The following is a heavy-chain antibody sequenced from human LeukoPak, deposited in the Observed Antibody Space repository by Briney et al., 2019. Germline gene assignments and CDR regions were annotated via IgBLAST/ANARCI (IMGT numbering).Heavy chain of an antibody. Sequence: ASVKVSCKASGYTFTSYGMRWVRQAPGQGLEWMGWISAYNGNTNYAQKLQGRVTITTDTSTSTAYIELMSLRTDATAVYYCARGGDSRGWSYDYYYSAVWGKGNTVTVSS. J-gene: IGHJ6*03. CDR1: GYTFTSYG. CDR2: ISAYNGNT. D-gene: IGHD6-19*01. CDR3: ARGGDSRGWSYDYYYSAV. V-gene: IGHV1-18*01.